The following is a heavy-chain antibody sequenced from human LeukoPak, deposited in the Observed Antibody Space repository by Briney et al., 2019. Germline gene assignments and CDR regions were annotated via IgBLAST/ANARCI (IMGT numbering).Heavy chain of an antibody. J-gene: IGHJ4*02. CDR2: ISGYNGNT. D-gene: IGHD3-16*02. Sequence: ASVTVSCKASGYTFTSYGISWVRQAPGQGLEWLGWISGYNGNTNYAQKIQGRLTMTTDSSTSTAYMELRSLRSDDTAVFYRAREYGGTWNYRYRLLDYWGQGTLVTVSS. V-gene: IGHV1-18*01. CDR1: GYTFTSYG. CDR3: AREYGGTWNYRYRLLDY.